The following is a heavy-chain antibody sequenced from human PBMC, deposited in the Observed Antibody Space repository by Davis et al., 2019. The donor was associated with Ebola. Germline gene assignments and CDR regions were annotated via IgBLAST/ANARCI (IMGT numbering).Heavy chain of an antibody. D-gene: IGHD2-2*01. CDR2: INPSGGST. CDR1: GYTFTGYY. CDR3: ATLPLGYCSSTSCPETMNFDY. V-gene: IGHV1-46*01. J-gene: IGHJ4*02. Sequence: ASVKVSCKASGYTFTGYYMHWVRQAPGQGLEWMGWINPSGGSTSYAQKFQGRVTMTRDTSTSTVYMELSSLRSEDTAVYYCATLPLGYCSSTSCPETMNFDYWGQGTLVTVSS.